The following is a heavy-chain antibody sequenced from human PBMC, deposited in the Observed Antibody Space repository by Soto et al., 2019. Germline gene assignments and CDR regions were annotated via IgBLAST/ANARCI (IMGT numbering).Heavy chain of an antibody. CDR1: GGSFSGYY. J-gene: IGHJ5*02. CDR2: INHSGST. Sequence: ETLSLTCAVYGGSFSGYYWSWIRQPPGKGLEWIGEINHSGSTNYNPSLKSRVTISVDTSKNQFSLKLSSVTAADTAVYYCARGRYYDFWSGPRSSGGWFDPWGQGTLVTVSS. D-gene: IGHD3-3*01. V-gene: IGHV4-34*01. CDR3: ARGRYYDFWSGPRSSGGWFDP.